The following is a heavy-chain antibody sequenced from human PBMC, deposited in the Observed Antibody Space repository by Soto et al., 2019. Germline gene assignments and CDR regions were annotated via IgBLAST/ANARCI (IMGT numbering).Heavy chain of an antibody. J-gene: IGHJ6*02. V-gene: IGHV1-46*02. CDR1: GYTFNRYY. CDR3: TRGSFLEWSYMDV. CDR2: INPSGTIA. D-gene: IGHD3-3*01. Sequence: ASVKVSCKASGYTFNRYYMHWVRQAPGQGLEWMGRINPSGTIASCAQKFQGRVTMARDTSTSTLYMDLSSLTSEDTAVYYCTRGSFLEWSYMDVWGQGTTVTVSS.